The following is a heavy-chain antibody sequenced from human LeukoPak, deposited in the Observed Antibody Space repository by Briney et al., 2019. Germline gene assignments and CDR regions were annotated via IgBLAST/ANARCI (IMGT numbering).Heavy chain of an antibody. CDR3: ATLNDYCSGGSCYSDKVGYWFDP. J-gene: IGHJ5*02. D-gene: IGHD2-15*01. Sequence: GGSLRLSCAASGFTSSSYEMNWVRQAPGKGLEWVSYISSSGSTIYYADSVKGQFTISRDNAKNSLYLQMNSLRAEDTAVYYCATLNDYCSGGSCYSDKVGYWFDPWGQGTLVTVSS. V-gene: IGHV3-48*03. CDR2: ISSSGSTI. CDR1: GFTSSSYE.